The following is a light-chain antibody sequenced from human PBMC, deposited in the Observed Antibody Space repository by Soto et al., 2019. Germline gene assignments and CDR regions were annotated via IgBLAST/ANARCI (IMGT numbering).Light chain of an antibody. CDR2: KAS. V-gene: IGKV1-5*03. CDR3: QQYNSYPWT. Sequence: DIQMTQSPFTLSASVGDRVTITCRASQSISSWLAWYQQKPGKAPKLLIYKASTLESGVPSNFSGSGSGTEFTLTISSPQPEDFATYYCQQYNSYPWTFGQGTKVDIK. CDR1: QSISSW. J-gene: IGKJ1*01.